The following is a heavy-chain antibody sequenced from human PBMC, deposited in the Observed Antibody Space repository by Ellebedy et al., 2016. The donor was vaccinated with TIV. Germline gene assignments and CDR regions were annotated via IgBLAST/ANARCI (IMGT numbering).Heavy chain of an antibody. D-gene: IGHD6-19*01. Sequence: PSETLSLTCAASGFTFSSHGMAWVRQAPGKGLEWLSGITGGGDTTYSADSVKGRFTISRDNSKNTLFLQLRSLRAGDTAVFYCVRVMWPVPGPVDPFDYWGQGTPVTVSS. CDR1: GFTFSSHG. CDR2: ITGGGDTT. V-gene: IGHV3-23*01. CDR3: VRVMWPVPGPVDPFDY. J-gene: IGHJ4*02.